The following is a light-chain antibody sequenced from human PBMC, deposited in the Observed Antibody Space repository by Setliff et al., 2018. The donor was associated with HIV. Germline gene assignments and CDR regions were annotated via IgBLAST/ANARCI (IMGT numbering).Light chain of an antibody. V-gene: IGLV1-40*01. CDR2: GNT. CDR3: QSYDSGLSGSPV. J-gene: IGLJ3*02. CDR1: SSNIGTGYD. Sequence: QSALAQPPSVSGAPGQRVTVSCTGSSSNIGTGYDVHWYQQLPGKAPKLLIYGNTNRPSGVPDRFSGSKSGTSASLAIAGLQAEDEAEYYCQSYDSGLSGSPVFGGGTKVTVL.